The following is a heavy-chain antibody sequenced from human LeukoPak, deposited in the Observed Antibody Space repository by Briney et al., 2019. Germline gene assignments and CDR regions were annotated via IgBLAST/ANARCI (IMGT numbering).Heavy chain of an antibody. CDR1: GFTVGSNY. CDR2: IYSGGST. D-gene: IGHD4-17*01. Sequence: GGSLRLSCAASGFTVGSNYMSWVRQAPGKGLQWVSVIYSGGSTYYADSVKGRFTISRDNSKNTLYLQMNSLRAEDTAVYYCARDGHYGDYYYYYYMDVWGKGTTVTVSS. V-gene: IGHV3-53*01. J-gene: IGHJ6*03. CDR3: ARDGHYGDYYYYYYMDV.